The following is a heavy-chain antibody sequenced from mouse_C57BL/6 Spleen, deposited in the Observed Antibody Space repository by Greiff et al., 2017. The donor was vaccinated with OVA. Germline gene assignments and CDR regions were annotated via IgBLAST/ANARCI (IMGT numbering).Heavy chain of an antibody. V-gene: IGHV2-2*01. CDR2: IWSGGST. D-gene: IGHD1-1*01. CDR3: ARGGYYYGSSSWYFDV. J-gene: IGHJ1*03. CDR1: GFSLTSYG. Sequence: QVQLKESGPGLVQPSQSLSITCTVSGFSLTSYGVHWVRQSPGKGLEWLGVIWSGGSTDYNAAFISRLSISKDNSKSQVFFKMNSLQADDTAIYYCARGGYYYGSSSWYFDVWGTGTTVTVSS.